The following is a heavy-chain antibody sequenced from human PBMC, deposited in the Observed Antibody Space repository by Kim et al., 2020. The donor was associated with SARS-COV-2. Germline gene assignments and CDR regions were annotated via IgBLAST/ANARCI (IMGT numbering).Heavy chain of an antibody. J-gene: IGHJ4*02. Sequence: SEILSLTCAVYGGSFSGYYWSWIRQPPGKGLEWIGEINHSGSTNYNPSLKSRVTISVDTSKNQFSLKLSSVTAADTAVYYCASPTVAGLDYWGQGTLVTVSS. CDR1: GGSFSGYY. D-gene: IGHD6-19*01. CDR2: INHSGST. V-gene: IGHV4-34*01. CDR3: ASPTVAGLDY.